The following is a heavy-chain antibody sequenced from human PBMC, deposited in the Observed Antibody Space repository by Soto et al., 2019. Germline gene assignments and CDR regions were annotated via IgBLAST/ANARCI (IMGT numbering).Heavy chain of an antibody. D-gene: IGHD3-16*01. CDR1: GYTFTDYY. Sequence: ASVKVSCKASGYTFTDYYIHWVRQAPGQGLEWMGWINPETGGTKFAQKFQGWVTMTRDTSISTTYMELSRLRSDNTAVYYCVRGLRWVDAWGQGTLVTVSS. CDR2: INPETGGT. V-gene: IGHV1-2*04. CDR3: VRGLRWVDA. J-gene: IGHJ5*02.